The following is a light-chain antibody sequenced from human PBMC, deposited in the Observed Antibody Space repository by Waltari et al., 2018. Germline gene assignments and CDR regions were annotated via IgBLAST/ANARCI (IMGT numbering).Light chain of an antibody. CDR1: QNVGGY. CDR2: HAS. CDR3: QQRSSWPLT. V-gene: IGKV3-11*01. J-gene: IGKJ4*01. Sequence: EIVLTQYPATLSLSPGDRATLTCRASQNVGGYLAWFQQKPGQAPRLLIYHASNRATGLPARFSGSGSGTDFTLTISSLEPEDFAIYYCQQRSSWPLTFGGGTKVEI.